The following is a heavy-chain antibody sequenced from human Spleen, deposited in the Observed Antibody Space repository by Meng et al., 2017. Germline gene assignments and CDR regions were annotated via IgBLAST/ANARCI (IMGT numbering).Heavy chain of an antibody. D-gene: IGHD3-22*01. CDR2: IVPIFGTT. CDR3: ARAHDTSGYSGY. CDR1: GGTFSSYP. J-gene: IGHJ4*02. V-gene: IGHV1-69*06. Sequence: QVQLVQSGAEVEKPGSSVKVSCKSSGGTFSSYPISWVRQAPGQGLEWMGVIVPIFGTTNYAQKFQGRVTITADKSTNTAYMELSSLRSEDTAVYYCARAHDTSGYSGYWGQGTLVTVFS.